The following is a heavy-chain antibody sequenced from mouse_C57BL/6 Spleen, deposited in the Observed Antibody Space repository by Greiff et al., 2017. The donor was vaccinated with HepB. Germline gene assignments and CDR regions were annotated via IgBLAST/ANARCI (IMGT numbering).Heavy chain of an antibody. Sequence: QVQLKQSGAELVRPGASVTLSCKASGYTFTDYEMHWVKQTPVHGLEWIGAIDPETGGTAYNQKFKGKAILTADKSSSTAYMELRSLTSEDSAVYYCTRYYYGSSREYYFDYWGQGTTLTVSS. J-gene: IGHJ2*01. CDR3: TRYYYGSSREYYFDY. D-gene: IGHD1-1*01. CDR2: IDPETGGT. V-gene: IGHV1-15*01. CDR1: GYTFTDYE.